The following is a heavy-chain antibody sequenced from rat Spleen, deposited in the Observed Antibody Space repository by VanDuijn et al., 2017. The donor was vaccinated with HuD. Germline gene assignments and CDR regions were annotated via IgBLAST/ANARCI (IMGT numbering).Heavy chain of an antibody. CDR3: ARRVMDA. J-gene: IGHJ2*01. Sequence: EVQLVESGGGLVQPGRSLKLSCAASGFTFSDYGMAWVRQGPTKGLEWVATISYGDRSGHSSTYYRDSVKGRFTISRDNAKSTLYLQMDSLRSEDTATYYCARRVMDAWGQGVMVTVSS. D-gene: IGHD1-12*03. CDR1: GFTFSDYG. V-gene: IGHV5-29*01. CDR2: ISYGDRSGHSST.